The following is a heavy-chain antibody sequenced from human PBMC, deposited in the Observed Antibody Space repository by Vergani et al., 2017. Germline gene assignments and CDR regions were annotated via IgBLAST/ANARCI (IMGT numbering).Heavy chain of an antibody. CDR3: ARGVRYCSSTSCYGRYYYYYGMDV. CDR1: GGSFSGYY. J-gene: IGHJ6*02. CDR2: INHSGST. V-gene: IGHV4-34*01. D-gene: IGHD2-2*01. Sequence: QVQLQQWGAGLLKPSETLSLTCAVYGGSFSGYYWSWIRQPPGKGLDWIGEINHSGSTNYNPSLKSRVTISVDTSKNQFSLKLSSVTAADTAVYYCARGVRYCSSTSCYGRYYYYYGMDVWGQGTTVTVSS.